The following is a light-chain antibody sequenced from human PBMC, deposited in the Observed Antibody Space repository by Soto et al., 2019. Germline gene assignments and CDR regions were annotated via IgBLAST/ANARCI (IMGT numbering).Light chain of an antibody. CDR2: SNN. V-gene: IGLV1-44*01. CDR3: AACDDSLNGPV. Sequence: QSVLTQPPSASGTPGQRVTISCSGSSSNIGSNTVNWYQQLPGTAPKLLIYSNNQRPSGVPDRFSGSKSGTSASLAISGLHSDDEADYFCAACDDSLNGPVFGGGTKLTVL. CDR1: SSNIGSNT. J-gene: IGLJ2*01.